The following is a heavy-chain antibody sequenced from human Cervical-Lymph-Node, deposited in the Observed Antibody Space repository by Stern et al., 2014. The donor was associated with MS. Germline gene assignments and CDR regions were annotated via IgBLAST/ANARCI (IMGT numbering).Heavy chain of an antibody. J-gene: IGHJ6*02. V-gene: IGHV1-46*01. Sequence: QVQLVQSGAEVKKPGASVKVSCKASGYTFSSYYMHWVRQAPGKGLEWLGIINPSGVTTSYAQKFQGRVTMTRDTSTSTVYMEMSSLRSEDTAVYYCAREVAGHRLGMMDVWGQGTTVTVSS. D-gene: IGHD6-19*01. CDR2: INPSGVTT. CDR3: AREVAGHRLGMMDV. CDR1: GYTFSSYY.